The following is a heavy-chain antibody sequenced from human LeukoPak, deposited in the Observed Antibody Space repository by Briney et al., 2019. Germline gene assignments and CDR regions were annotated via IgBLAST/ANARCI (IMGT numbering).Heavy chain of an antibody. CDR3: ARGPPFDP. CDR2: MYTGGGT. J-gene: IGHJ5*02. V-gene: IGHV3-66*01. Sequence: GGSLRLSCVGLTFTVSDTFMSWVRQAPGKGLDWVSTMYTGGGTDYADSVKGRFTISRDSSKNTVYLQMNSLRDEDTAVYYCARGPPFDPWGQGTLVTVSS. CDR1: TFTVSDTF.